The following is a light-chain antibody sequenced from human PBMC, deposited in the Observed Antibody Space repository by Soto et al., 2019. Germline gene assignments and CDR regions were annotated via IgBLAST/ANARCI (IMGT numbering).Light chain of an antibody. CDR1: QSVSSN. Sequence: EIVMTQSPATLSVSPGERATLSCRASQSVSSNLAWYQQKPGQAPRLLIYDASNRATGIPARFSGSGSGTDFTLTISGLQPDDFATYYCQHSWTFGQGTKVDIK. CDR3: QHSWT. CDR2: DAS. J-gene: IGKJ1*01. V-gene: IGKV3D-15*01.